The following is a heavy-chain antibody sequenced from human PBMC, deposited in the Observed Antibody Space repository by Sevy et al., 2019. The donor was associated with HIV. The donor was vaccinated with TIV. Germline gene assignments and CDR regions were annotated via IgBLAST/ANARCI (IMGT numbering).Heavy chain of an antibody. J-gene: IGHJ6*02. CDR3: ARDQYYDILTGLYAMDV. CDR1: GGSVSSANDY. D-gene: IGHD3-9*01. V-gene: IGHV4-61*01. CDR2: VFYFGST. Sequence: SETLSLICSVSGGSVSSANDYWSWVRQPPGKGLEWIGYVFYFGSTNYNPSLKSRVTISLDMSMSQFSLKLTSVTAADTAVYYCARDQYYDILTGLYAMDVWGQGTTVTVSS.